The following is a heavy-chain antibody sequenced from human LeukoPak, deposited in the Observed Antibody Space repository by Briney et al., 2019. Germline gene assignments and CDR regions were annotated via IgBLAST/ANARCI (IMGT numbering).Heavy chain of an antibody. D-gene: IGHD5-12*01. J-gene: IGHJ5*02. CDR2: IYYTGST. Sequence: PSETLSLTCTISDGSFTTFYWNWIRQPPGKGLEWIGHIYYTGSTTYNPSLKSRVSISVDTSKNQFSLKLTSVTATDTAVYYCAGGYDCGWFDPWGQGTLVTVSS. CDR3: AGGYDCGWFDP. V-gene: IGHV4-59*03. CDR1: DGSFTTFY.